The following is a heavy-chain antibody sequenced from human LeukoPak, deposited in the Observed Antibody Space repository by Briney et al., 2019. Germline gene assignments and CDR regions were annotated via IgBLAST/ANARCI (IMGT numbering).Heavy chain of an antibody. CDR1: GGSISSYY. Sequence: SETLSLTCTVSGGSISSYYWSWIRRPAGKGLEWIGRIYTSGSTNYNPSLKSRVTMSVDTSKNQFSLKLSSVTAADTAVYYCARYCSSTSCRNWFDPWGQGTLVTVSS. J-gene: IGHJ5*02. D-gene: IGHD2-2*01. CDR2: IYTSGST. V-gene: IGHV4-4*07. CDR3: ARYCSSTSCRNWFDP.